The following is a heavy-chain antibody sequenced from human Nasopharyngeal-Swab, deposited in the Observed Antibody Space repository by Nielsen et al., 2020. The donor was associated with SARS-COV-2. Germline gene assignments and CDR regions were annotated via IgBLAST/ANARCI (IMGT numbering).Heavy chain of an antibody. D-gene: IGHD3-3*01. CDR2: VVPEDGEP. J-gene: IGHJ3*02. CDR1: GYTLTVLP. Sequence: ASVKVSCKVSGYTLTVLPIHWVRQAPGKGLEWMGTVVPEDGEPIYAQNFQGRVTMTEDTSTYTAYLELSSLRSEDTAVYHCASEGSGVFGVVIYAFDIWGPGTLVTVSS. V-gene: IGHV1-24*01. CDR3: ASEGSGVFGVVIYAFDI.